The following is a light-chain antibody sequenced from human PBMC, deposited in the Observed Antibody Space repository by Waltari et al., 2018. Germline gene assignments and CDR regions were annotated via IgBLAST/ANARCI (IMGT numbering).Light chain of an antibody. CDR1: TSHIGYAH. J-gene: IGLJ2*01. Sequence: QAVLTQPPSVSAPPGQTVTISCSGTTSHIGYAHVSWYQQFPGTAPKLLIYAGYSRPSVIPDRFSGSKSGTSATLTITGLQTGDEADYYCGTWDGSLSVGVFGGGTKLTVL. CDR3: GTWDGSLSVGV. V-gene: IGLV1-51*01. CDR2: AGY.